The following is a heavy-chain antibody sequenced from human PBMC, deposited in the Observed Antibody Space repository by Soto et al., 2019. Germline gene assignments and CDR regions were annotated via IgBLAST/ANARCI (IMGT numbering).Heavy chain of an antibody. CDR1: GGTFSSYA. D-gene: IGHD2-2*01. J-gene: IGHJ6*02. V-gene: IGHV1-69*10. CDR3: ARDLRLSYCSSTSCYPYYYYGMDV. CDR2: IIPILGIA. Sequence: ASVKVSCKASGGTFSSYAISWVRQAPGQGLEWMGGIIPILGIANYAQKFQGRVTITADKSTSTAYMELSSLRSEDTAVYYCARDLRLSYCSSTSCYPYYYYGMDVWGQGTTVTVSS.